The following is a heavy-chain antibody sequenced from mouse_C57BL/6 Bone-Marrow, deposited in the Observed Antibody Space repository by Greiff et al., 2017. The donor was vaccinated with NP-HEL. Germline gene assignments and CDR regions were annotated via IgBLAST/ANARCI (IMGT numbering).Heavy chain of an antibody. CDR3: ARVGPITTVVAPFDY. Sequence: QVQLQQPGAELVKPGASVKLSCKASGYTFTSYWMHWVKQRPGRGLEWIGRIDPNSGGTKYNEKFKSKATLTVDKPSSTADMQLSSLTSEDSAVYYCARVGPITTVVAPFDYWGQGTTLTVSS. CDR2: IDPNSGGT. CDR1: GYTFTSYW. D-gene: IGHD1-1*01. V-gene: IGHV1-72*01. J-gene: IGHJ2*01.